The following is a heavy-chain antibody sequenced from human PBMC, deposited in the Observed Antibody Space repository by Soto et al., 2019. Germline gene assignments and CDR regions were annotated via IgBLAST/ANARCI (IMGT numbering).Heavy chain of an antibody. CDR1: GFTFSSYW. Sequence: GGSLRLSCAASGFTFSSYWMHWVRQAPGKGLVWVSRINSDGSSTSYADSVKGRFTISRDNAKNTLYLQINSLRAEDTAVYYCARSQGIAADAFDIWGQGTMVTVSS. CDR2: INSDGSST. D-gene: IGHD6-13*01. V-gene: IGHV3-74*01. J-gene: IGHJ3*02. CDR3: ARSQGIAADAFDI.